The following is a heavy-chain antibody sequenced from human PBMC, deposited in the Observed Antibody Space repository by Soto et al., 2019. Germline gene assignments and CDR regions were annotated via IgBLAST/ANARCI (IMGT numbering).Heavy chain of an antibody. CDR3: ARHFNIGSSRDNYYYMDV. Sequence: SETLSLTCAVYGGSFSGYYWSWIRQPPGKGLERIGYNYYSGSTNYNPSLKSRVTISVDTSKNQFSLKLSSVTAADTAVYYCARHFNIGSSRDNYYYMDVWGKGTTVTVSS. CDR1: GGSFSGYY. CDR2: NYYSGST. J-gene: IGHJ6*03. D-gene: IGHD2-15*01. V-gene: IGHV4-59*08.